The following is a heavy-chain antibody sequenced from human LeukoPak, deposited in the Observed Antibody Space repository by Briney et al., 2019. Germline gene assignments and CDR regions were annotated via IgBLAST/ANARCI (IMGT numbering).Heavy chain of an antibody. V-gene: IGHV4-39*01. D-gene: IGHD6-25*01. CDR2: IYYSGST. CDR3: ARQRLSDAFDI. CDR1: GGSISSSSYY. Sequence: SETLSLTCTVSGGSISSSSYYWGWIRQPPGKGLEWIGSIYYSGSTYYNPSLKSRVTISVDTSKNQFSLKLSSVTAADTAVYYCARQRLSDAFDIWGQGTMVTASS. J-gene: IGHJ3*02.